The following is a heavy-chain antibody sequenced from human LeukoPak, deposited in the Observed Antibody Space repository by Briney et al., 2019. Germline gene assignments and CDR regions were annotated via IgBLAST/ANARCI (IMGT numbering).Heavy chain of an antibody. J-gene: IGHJ2*01. V-gene: IGHV3-53*01. Sequence: GGSLRPSCAASGFTVSSNYMSWVRQAPGKGLEWVSVIYSGGSTYYADSVKGRFTISRDNSKNTLYLQMNSLRAEDTAVYYCARESTSWYFDLWGRGTLVTVSS. CDR3: ARESTSWYFDL. CDR1: GFTVSSNY. D-gene: IGHD2-2*01. CDR2: IYSGGST.